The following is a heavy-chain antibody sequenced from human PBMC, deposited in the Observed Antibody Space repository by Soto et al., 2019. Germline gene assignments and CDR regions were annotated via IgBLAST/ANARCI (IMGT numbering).Heavy chain of an antibody. CDR2: IYRTGST. CDR1: GGSFTSNNW. J-gene: IGHJ4*02. Sequence: SETLSLTCAVSGGSFTSNNWWPWVRQPPGQGLEWIGEIYRTGSTNYNPSLKSRVTISLDKSENQFSLKVTSLTAPDTADYCCASRELVTSVHYGGQGTLVTVSS. CDR3: ASRELVTSVHY. V-gene: IGHV4-4*01. D-gene: IGHD6-13*01.